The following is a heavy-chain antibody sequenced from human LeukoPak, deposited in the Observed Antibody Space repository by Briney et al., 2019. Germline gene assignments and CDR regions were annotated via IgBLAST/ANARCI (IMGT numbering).Heavy chain of an antibody. V-gene: IGHV3-30*04. CDR2: ISYDGSNK. CDR1: GFTFSSYA. D-gene: IGHD3-10*01. J-gene: IGHJ3*02. CDR3: ARDFRPYYYGSGSYYSDAFDI. Sequence: PGRSLRLSCAASGFTFSSYAMHWVRQAPGKGLEWVAVISYDGSNKYYADSVKGRFTISRDNSKNTLYLQMNSLRAEDTAVYYCARDFRPYYYGSGSYYSDAFDIWGQGTMVTVSS.